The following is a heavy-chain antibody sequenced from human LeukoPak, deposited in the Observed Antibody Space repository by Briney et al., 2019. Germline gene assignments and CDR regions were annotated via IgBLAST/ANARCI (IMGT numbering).Heavy chain of an antibody. CDR3: AKFYDILTGYIDY. CDR2: ISGGGGTTYYA. J-gene: IGHJ4*02. CDR1: GVTFSGYA. V-gene: IGHV3-23*01. D-gene: IGHD3-9*01. Sequence: GGSLRLSCAASGVTFSGYAMSWVRQSPGKGLEWVSAISGGGGTTYYAYYADSVKGRFTISRDNSKNTLYLLMNSLRAADTAVCYCAKFYDILTGYIDYWGQGTLVTVSS.